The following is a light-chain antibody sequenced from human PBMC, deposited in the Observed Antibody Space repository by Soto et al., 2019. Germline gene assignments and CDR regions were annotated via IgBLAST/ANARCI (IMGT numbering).Light chain of an antibody. CDR2: DVS. Sequence: QSVLTQPASVSGSPGQSITISCIGTSSVVGGYNYVSWYQQHPGKAPKLMIYDVSNRPSGVSNRFSGSKSGNTASLTISGLQAEDEADYYCSSYTSSSTLVVFGGGTKLTVL. J-gene: IGLJ2*01. CDR3: SSYTSSSTLVV. CDR1: SSVVGGYNY. V-gene: IGLV2-14*01.